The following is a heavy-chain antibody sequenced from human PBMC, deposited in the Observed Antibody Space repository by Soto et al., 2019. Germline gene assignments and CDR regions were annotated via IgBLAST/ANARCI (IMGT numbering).Heavy chain of an antibody. V-gene: IGHV4-39*02. CDR2: VHSSGGT. D-gene: IGHD6-25*01. CDR1: GGSISSYF. Sequence: PSATLSITCTVSGGSISSYFWGWIRQPPGKGLEWIGSVHSSGGTYYNSSLNGRVTISIDTSNNHFSLNLISVTAADTAVYFCSSILVGAPRHSGLDSWGQGTLVTVSS. CDR3: SSILVGAPRHSGLDS. J-gene: IGHJ4*02.